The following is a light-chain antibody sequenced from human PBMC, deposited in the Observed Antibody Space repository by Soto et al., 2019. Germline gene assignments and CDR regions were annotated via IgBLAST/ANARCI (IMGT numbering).Light chain of an antibody. V-gene: IGLV2-23*02. CDR1: SSDVGSYNL. CDR3: CSYAGSSTFPYV. CDR2: EVS. Sequence: QSVLTQPASVSGSPGQSITISCTGTSSDVGSYNLVSWYQQHPGKAPKLMIYEVSKRPSGVSNRFSGSKSGNTAFLTISGLQAEDEADYYCCSYAGSSTFPYVFGTGTKVTVL. J-gene: IGLJ1*01.